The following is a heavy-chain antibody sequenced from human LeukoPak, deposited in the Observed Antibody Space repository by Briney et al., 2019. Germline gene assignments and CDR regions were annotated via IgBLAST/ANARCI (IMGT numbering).Heavy chain of an antibody. D-gene: IGHD3-22*01. CDR1: GYTFTGYY. J-gene: IGHJ4*02. V-gene: IGHV1-2*06. Sequence: ASVKVSCKASGYTFTGYYIHWVRQAPGQGLEWMGRINPNSGGTNYAQKFQGRVTMTRDTSISTAYMELSRLRSDDTAVYYCARGTYESSGYPIWGQGTLVTVYS. CDR3: ARGTYESSGYPI. CDR2: INPNSGGT.